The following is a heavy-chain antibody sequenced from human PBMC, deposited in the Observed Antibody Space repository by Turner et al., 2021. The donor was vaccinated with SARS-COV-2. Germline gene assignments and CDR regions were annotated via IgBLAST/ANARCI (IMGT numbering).Heavy chain of an antibody. CDR3: ARSYHTYYFDY. J-gene: IGHJ4*02. Sequence: QLQLQESGPGLVKPSETLSLTCTVSGGSITSSTYYWGWIRQPPGKGLDWIGSIFSSGSTYYNPSLKSRVTISVDTSKNQFSLKLTSGTAADTAVYYCARSYHTYYFDYWGQGTLGTVSS. V-gene: IGHV4-39*01. D-gene: IGHD2-2*01. CDR2: IFSSGST. CDR1: GGSITSSTYY.